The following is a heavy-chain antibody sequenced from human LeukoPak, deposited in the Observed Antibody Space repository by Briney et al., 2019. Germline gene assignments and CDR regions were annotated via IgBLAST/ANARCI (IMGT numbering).Heavy chain of an antibody. CDR1: GFTFSSYA. Sequence: PGGSLRLSCAASGFTFSSYAMSWVRQASGKGLEWGSAISGSGGIPYYADSVKGRFTISRDNSKNTLYLQMNSLRAEDTAVYYCARNYSGSYHIDYWGQGTLVTVSS. CDR3: ARNYSGSYHIDY. D-gene: IGHD1-26*01. CDR2: ISGSGGIP. V-gene: IGHV3-23*01. J-gene: IGHJ4*02.